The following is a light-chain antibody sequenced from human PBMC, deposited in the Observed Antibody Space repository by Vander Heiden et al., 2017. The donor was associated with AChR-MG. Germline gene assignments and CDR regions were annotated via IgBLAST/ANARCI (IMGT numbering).Light chain of an antibody. CDR3: QQRSNWPPLT. Sequence: EIVLTQSPATLSLSPGERATLSCRASQSVSSYLAWYQQKPGHAPRLLMYDASNRATGIPARFSGSGSGTDFTLTISSREPEDFAVYYCQQRSNWPPLTFGGGTKVEIK. J-gene: IGKJ4*01. CDR1: QSVSSY. CDR2: DAS. V-gene: IGKV3-11*01.